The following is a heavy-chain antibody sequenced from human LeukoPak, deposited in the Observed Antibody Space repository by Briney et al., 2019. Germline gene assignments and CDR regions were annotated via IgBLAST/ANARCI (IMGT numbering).Heavy chain of an antibody. CDR1: GYTFTSYD. CDR3: ARGPPFFYGDYYYYYMDV. J-gene: IGHJ6*03. Sequence: ASVKVSCKASGYTFTSYDINWVRQATGQGLEWMGWMNPKSGNTGYAQKFQGRVTMTRSTSMSTAYMGLSSLRSEDTAVYYCARGPPFFYGDYYYYYMDVWGKGTTVTVSS. CDR2: MNPKSGNT. D-gene: IGHD4-17*01. V-gene: IGHV1-8*01.